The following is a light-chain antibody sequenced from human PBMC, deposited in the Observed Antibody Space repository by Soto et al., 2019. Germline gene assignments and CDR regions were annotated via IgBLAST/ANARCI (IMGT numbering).Light chain of an antibody. CDR2: RNN. CDR1: SSNIGSNY. CDR3: SAWDDSLGVV. V-gene: IGLV1-47*01. J-gene: IGLJ2*01. Sequence: QSVLTQAPSASGTPGQRVTISCSGSSSNIGSNYVYWYQQLPGTAPNLLIYRNNQRPSGVPDRFSGSKSGTSASLAISGLRSEDEAGYYCSAWDDSLGVVFGGGTQLTVL.